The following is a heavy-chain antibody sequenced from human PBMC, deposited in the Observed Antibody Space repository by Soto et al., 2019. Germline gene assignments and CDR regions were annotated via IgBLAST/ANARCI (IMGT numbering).Heavy chain of an antibody. Sequence: ASVKVSCKASGYTFTSYAMHWVRQAPGQRLEWMGWINAGNGTTDYAQKFQGRVTITADESTTTAYMELSSLRSDDTAVYYCAKDGGREGYFGNWFDPWGQGTLVTVSS. CDR3: AKDGGREGYFGNWFDP. J-gene: IGHJ5*02. CDR1: GYTFTSYA. CDR2: INAGNGTT. V-gene: IGHV1-3*01. D-gene: IGHD2-15*01.